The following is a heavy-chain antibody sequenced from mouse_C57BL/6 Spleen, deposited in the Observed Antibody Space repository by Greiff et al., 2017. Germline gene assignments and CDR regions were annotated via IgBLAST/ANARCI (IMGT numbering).Heavy chain of an antibody. CDR2: IDPSDSYT. D-gene: IGHD2-5*01. J-gene: IGHJ4*01. CDR1: GYTFTSYW. Sequence: QVQLQQSGAELVKPGASVKLSCKASGYTFTSYWMQWVKQRPGQGLEWIGEIDPSDSYTNYNQKFKGKATLTVDTSSSTAYMQLSSLTSEDSAVYYCARFYSNYGGDYWGQGTSVTVSS. CDR3: ARFYSNYGGDY. V-gene: IGHV1-50*01.